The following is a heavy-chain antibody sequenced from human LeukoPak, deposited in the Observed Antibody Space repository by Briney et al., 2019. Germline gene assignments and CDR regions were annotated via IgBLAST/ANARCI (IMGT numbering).Heavy chain of an antibody. V-gene: IGHV4-34*01. D-gene: IGHD6-13*01. CDR2: INHSGST. J-gene: IGHJ4*02. CDR3: ARGPIAAAGFDY. CDR1: GGSFSGYY. Sequence: SETLSRTSAVYGGSFSGYYWIWIRHPPGKGLEWIGEINHSGSTNYNPSLKSRVTISVDTSKNKFSLKVSSVTAADTAVYYCARGPIAAAGFDYWGQGTLVTVSS.